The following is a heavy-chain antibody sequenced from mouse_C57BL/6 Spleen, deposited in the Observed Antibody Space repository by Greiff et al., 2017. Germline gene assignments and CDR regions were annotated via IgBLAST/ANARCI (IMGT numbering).Heavy chain of an antibody. CDR1: GYTFTDYY. V-gene: IGHV1-75*01. CDR3: ARKPYYGYDGYAMDY. J-gene: IGHJ4*01. D-gene: IGHD2-9*01. CDR2: IFPGSGST. Sequence: QVQLQQSGPELVKPGASVKISCKASGYTFTDYYINWVKQRPGQGLEWIGWIFPGSGSTYYNEKFKGKATLTVDKSSSTAYMLRSSLTSEDSAVYFCARKPYYGYDGYAMDYWGQGTSVTVSS.